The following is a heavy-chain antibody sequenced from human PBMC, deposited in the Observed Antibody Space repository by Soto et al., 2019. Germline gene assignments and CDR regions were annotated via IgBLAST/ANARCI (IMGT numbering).Heavy chain of an antibody. D-gene: IGHD6-13*01. CDR1: GGTFSSYA. V-gene: IGHV1-69*13. CDR2: IIPIFGTA. Sequence: SVKVSCKASGGTFSSYAISWVRQAPGQGLEWMGGIIPIFGTANYAQKFQGRVTITADESTSTAYMELSSLRSEDTAVYYCASGGAAYSSSWYNWFDPWGQGTLVTVSS. CDR3: ASGGAAYSSSWYNWFDP. J-gene: IGHJ5*02.